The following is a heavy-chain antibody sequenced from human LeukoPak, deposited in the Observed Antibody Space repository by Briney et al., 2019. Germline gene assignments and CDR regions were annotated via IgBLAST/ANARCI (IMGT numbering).Heavy chain of an antibody. Sequence: PSETLSLTCAVYGGSFSDYDWSWIRQPPGKGLEWIGEINHSGSTNYNPSLKSRVTISVDTSKNQFSLKLSSVTAADTAVYYCARGASRNPVLRFLEWPTHLDYWGQGTLVTVSS. CDR3: ARGASRNPVLRFLEWPTHLDY. V-gene: IGHV4-34*01. CDR1: GGSFSDYD. CDR2: INHSGST. D-gene: IGHD3-3*01. J-gene: IGHJ4*02.